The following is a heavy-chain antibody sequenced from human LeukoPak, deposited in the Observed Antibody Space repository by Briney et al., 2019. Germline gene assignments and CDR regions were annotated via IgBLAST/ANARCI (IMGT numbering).Heavy chain of an antibody. CDR2: INPNSGGT. Sequence: ASVKVSCKASGYTFTSYYMHWVRQAPGQGLEWMGWINPNSGGTNYAQKFQGRVTMTRDTSISTAYMELSRLRSDDTAVYYCARGVEGGGSGQSDWGQGTLVTVSS. D-gene: IGHD2-15*01. CDR3: ARGVEGGGSGQSD. J-gene: IGHJ4*02. CDR1: GYTFTSYY. V-gene: IGHV1-2*02.